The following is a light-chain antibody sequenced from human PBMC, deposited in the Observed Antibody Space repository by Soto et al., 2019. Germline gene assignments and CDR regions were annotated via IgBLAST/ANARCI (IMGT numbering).Light chain of an antibody. V-gene: IGLV2-14*01. J-gene: IGLJ7*01. CDR3: SSFTSTSTPVV. Sequence: QSVLTQPASVSGSPGQSITISCTGTSSDIGRYEYIFWYQQHPGKAPKLIIYDVANRPSGIPNRFSGSKSGNTPSLTISGLHAEDEADYYCSSFTSTSTPVVFGGGTQLTVL. CDR1: SSDIGRYEY. CDR2: DVA.